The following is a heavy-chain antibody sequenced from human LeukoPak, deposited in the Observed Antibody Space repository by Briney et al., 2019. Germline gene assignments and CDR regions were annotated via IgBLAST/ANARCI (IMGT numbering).Heavy chain of an antibody. J-gene: IGHJ4*02. Sequence: GGSLGLSCAASGFTFSSYWMHWVRQAPGKGLVWVSRINSDGSSTSYADSVKGRFTISRDNAKNTLYLQMNSLRAEDTAVYYCARDYGDGAALFDYWGQGTLVTVSS. CDR1: GFTFSSYW. D-gene: IGHD4-17*01. V-gene: IGHV3-74*01. CDR2: INSDGSST. CDR3: ARDYGDGAALFDY.